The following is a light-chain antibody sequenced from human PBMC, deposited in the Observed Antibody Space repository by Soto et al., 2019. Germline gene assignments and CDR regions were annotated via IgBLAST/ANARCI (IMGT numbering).Light chain of an antibody. CDR2: DVS. V-gene: IGLV2-11*01. J-gene: IGLJ1*01. Sequence: QSALTQPRSVSGSPGQSVSISCTGTSSDVGRYSYVSWYQQHPGKAPKLMIYDVSERPSGVPDRFSGSKSGNTASLTISGLQAEDEADYYCISYTSDDVRYVFGTGTKVTGL. CDR1: SSDVGRYSY. CDR3: ISYTSDDVRYV.